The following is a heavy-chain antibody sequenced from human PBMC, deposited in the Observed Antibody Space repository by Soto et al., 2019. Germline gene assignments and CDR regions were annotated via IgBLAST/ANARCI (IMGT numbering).Heavy chain of an antibody. CDR3: AKRHYYDSSGYFGYHFDY. D-gene: IGHD3-22*01. V-gene: IGHV3-23*01. CDR1: GFTFSNYD. Sequence: EVQLLASGGGLVQPGGSLRLSCAASGFTFSNYDTSWVRQAPGKGLEWVSGISDSGTSTYYADSVKCRFTISRDNSKNTLYLQMNSLRAEDTAVYYCAKRHYYDSSGYFGYHFDYWGHGTLVTVSS. J-gene: IGHJ4*01. CDR2: ISDSGTST.